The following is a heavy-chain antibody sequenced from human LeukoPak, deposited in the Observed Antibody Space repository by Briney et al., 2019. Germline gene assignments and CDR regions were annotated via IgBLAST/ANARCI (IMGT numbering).Heavy chain of an antibody. J-gene: IGHJ5*02. CDR1: RYSFTGHY. CDR3: TRSQFYYGAGSLGFDP. D-gene: IGHD3-10*01. V-gene: IGHV1-2*02. CDR2: IDPSSGDT. Sequence: ASVKVSCKAFRYSFTGHYIHWLRQAPGQGLEWMGYIDPSSGDTNCAQEFQARVTMTRDTFVSTAYMELSRLTSDDTAIYFCTRSQFYYGAGSLGFDPWGQGTLVTVSS.